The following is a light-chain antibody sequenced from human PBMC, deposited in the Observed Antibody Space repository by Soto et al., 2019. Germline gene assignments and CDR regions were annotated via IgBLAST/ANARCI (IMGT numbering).Light chain of an antibody. J-gene: IGKJ5*01. V-gene: IGKV3-11*01. Sequence: EFVLTQSPATLSLSPGERASLSCSAIHSVNNYLAWYQQKPGQAPRLLIYDASNRATGIPARFSGSGSGTDFTLTISSLEPEDFAVYYCQQRDDWPPSITFGQGTRLEI. CDR3: QQRDDWPPSIT. CDR1: HSVNNY. CDR2: DAS.